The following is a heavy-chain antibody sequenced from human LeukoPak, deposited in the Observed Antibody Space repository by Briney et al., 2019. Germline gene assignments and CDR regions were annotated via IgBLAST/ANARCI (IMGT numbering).Heavy chain of an antibody. Sequence: ASVKVSCKASGYTFTSYGISWVRQAPGQGPEWMGWISAYNGNTNYAQKLQGRVTMTTDTSTSTAYMELSSLRSEDTAVYYCARVSVTYYDFWSGYYTGYYYYYMDVWGKGTTVTVSS. CDR2: ISAYNGNT. D-gene: IGHD3-3*01. V-gene: IGHV1-18*01. CDR3: ARVSVTYYDFWSGYYTGYYYYYMDV. CDR1: GYTFTSYG. J-gene: IGHJ6*03.